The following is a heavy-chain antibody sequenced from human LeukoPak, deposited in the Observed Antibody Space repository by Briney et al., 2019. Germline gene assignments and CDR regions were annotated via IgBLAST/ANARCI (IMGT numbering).Heavy chain of an antibody. CDR1: GFTFSSYA. V-gene: IGHV3-23*01. CDR2: ISGSGGST. D-gene: IGHD3-3*01. J-gene: IGHJ4*02. CDR3: AKDFYDFWSGFDY. Sequence: GESLKISCAASGFTFSSYAMSWVRQAPGKGLEWVSAISGSGGSTYYADSVKGRFTISRDNSKNTLYLQMNSLKAEDTAIYYCAKDFYDFWSGFDYWGQGTLVTVSS.